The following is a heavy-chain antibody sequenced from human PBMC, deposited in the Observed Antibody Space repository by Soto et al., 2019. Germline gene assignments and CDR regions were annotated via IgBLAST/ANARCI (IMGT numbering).Heavy chain of an antibody. J-gene: IGHJ6*02. Sequence: SETLSLTCTVSDDFISSYYWNWIRQPAGKGLEWIGRVSTNGATNYNPSLESRVTMSVDTSKNQFSLKLPSVTAADTAVYFCARADYEILTGSYAMDVWGQGTTVTVSS. CDR2: VSTNGAT. CDR1: DDFISSYY. D-gene: IGHD3-9*01. CDR3: ARADYEILTGSYAMDV. V-gene: IGHV4-4*07.